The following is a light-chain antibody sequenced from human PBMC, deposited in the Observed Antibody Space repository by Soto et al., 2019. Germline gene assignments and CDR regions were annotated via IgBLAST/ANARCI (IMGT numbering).Light chain of an antibody. CDR2: GNS. Sequence: QSVLTQPPSVSGAPGQRVTISCTGSSSNIGAGYDVHWYQQLPGTAPKLLIYGNSNRPSGVPDRFSGSKSGSSASLAITGLHAEADADYCYQSYDSSLRGAVFGGGTKLTVL. CDR1: SSNIGAGYD. CDR3: QSYDSSLRGAV. V-gene: IGLV1-40*01. J-gene: IGLJ3*02.